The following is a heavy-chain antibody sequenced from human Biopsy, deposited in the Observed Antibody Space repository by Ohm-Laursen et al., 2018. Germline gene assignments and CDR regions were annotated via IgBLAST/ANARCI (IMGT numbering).Heavy chain of an antibody. Sequence: ASSVNVSCKVSGYTLNVLSMHWVRQVPGKGLEWMGGFAPENGKTVYAQNFQARVSLTEDTSTDTAYMELRSLRSEDTAVYYCAADINVWNVNYWGQGTQVTVSS. CDR2: FAPENGKT. J-gene: IGHJ4*02. CDR3: AADINVWNVNY. V-gene: IGHV1-24*01. D-gene: IGHD1-1*01. CDR1: GYTLNVLS.